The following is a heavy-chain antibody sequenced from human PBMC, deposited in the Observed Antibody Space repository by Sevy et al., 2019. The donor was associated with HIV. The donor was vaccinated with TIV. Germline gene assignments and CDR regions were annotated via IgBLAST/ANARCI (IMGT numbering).Heavy chain of an antibody. CDR1: GYTLTELS. Sequence: ASVKVSCKLSGYTLTELSMHWVRQAPGKGLEWMGGFDPEDGETIYAQKFQGRVTMTEDTSTDTAYMELSSLRSEDTAVYYCATGAVVVATGWFDPWGQGTLVTVSS. J-gene: IGHJ5*02. D-gene: IGHD2-15*01. CDR3: ATGAVVVATGWFDP. CDR2: FDPEDGET. V-gene: IGHV1-24*01.